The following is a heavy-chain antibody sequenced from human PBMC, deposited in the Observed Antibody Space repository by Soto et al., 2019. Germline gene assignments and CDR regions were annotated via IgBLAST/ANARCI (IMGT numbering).Heavy chain of an antibody. J-gene: IGHJ4*01. CDR3: AKDTYIIVGGTHIDF. D-gene: IGHD1-26*01. CDR2: ISWNSDST. V-gene: IGHV3-9*01. Sequence: EVHLVESGGGLVQPGRSLRLSCAASGFTFDDYAMHWVRQAPGKGLEWVSGISWNSDSTGYADSVKGRFTISRDNAKNSLLLQMNSLRAEDTASYFCAKDTYIIVGGTHIDFWGRGTLVSVSS. CDR1: GFTFDDYA.